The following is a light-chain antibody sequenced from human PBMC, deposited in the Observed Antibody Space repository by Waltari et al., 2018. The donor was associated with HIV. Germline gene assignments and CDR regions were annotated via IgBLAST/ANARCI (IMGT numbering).Light chain of an antibody. J-gene: IGKJ1*01. CDR1: QDITNY. CDR2: AAS. CDR3: QKYDSGPRT. Sequence: DIQMTQSPSSLSASVGDRVTITCRASQDITNYLAWYQQKPGKVPKVLLHAASTLHSGVPSRFSGGGSGTNFTLTIDSLQPEDVATYYCQKYDSGPRTFGPGTKVEIK. V-gene: IGKV1-27*01.